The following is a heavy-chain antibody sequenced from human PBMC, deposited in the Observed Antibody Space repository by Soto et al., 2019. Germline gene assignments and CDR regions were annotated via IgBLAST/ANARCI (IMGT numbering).Heavy chain of an antibody. J-gene: IGHJ5*02. D-gene: IGHD4-17*01. Sequence: QITLKESGPTLVKPTQTLTLTCTFSGFSLSTSGVGVGWIRQPPGKALECLALIYWDDDKRSSPSLKSMLTITKDTAKGQGVLTMTTMDPVDTATYYCAHSYGDYRFDPWGQGTLVTVSS. CDR2: IYWDDDK. CDR3: AHSYGDYRFDP. CDR1: GFSLSTSGVG. V-gene: IGHV2-5*02.